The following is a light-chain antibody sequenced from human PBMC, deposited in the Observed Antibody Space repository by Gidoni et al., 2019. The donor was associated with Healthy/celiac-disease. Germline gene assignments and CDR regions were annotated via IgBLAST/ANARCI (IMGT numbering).Light chain of an antibody. J-gene: IGLJ2*01. CDR2: GNS. CDR3: QSYDSSLSGAVV. Sequence: QSVLTQPPSVSGAPGQRVTISCTGSSSNIGAVYDVHWYQQLPVTAPKLLIYGNSNRPSVVPDRFSGSKSGTSASLAITGLQAEDEADYYCQSYDSSLSGAVVFGGGTKLTVL. V-gene: IGLV1-40*01. CDR1: SSNIGAVYD.